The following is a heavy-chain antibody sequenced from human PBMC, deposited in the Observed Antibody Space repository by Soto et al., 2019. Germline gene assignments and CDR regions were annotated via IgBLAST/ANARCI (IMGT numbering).Heavy chain of an antibody. J-gene: IGHJ4*02. CDR2: MYNSGST. CDR3: ASMGSHYGSGSYPLDY. Sequence: QVQLQESGPGLVKPSETLSLTCTVSGGSISSYYWTWIRQPPGKGLEWIGFMYNSGSTHYNPSLKSRVIMSRDPSKNQFSLHLRSVTAAATAVYYCASMGSHYGSGSYPLDYWGQGTLVTVSS. D-gene: IGHD3-10*01. V-gene: IGHV4-4*08. CDR1: GGSISSYY.